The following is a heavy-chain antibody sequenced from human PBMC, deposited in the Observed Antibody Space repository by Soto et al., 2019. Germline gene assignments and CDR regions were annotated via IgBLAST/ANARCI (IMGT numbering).Heavy chain of an antibody. CDR1: GFTFSSFT. J-gene: IGHJ5*02. V-gene: IGHV3-21*06. Sequence: EVQLVESGGGVVKPGGSLRLSCAASGFTFSSFTMNWVRQAPGKGLEWVSAISSNAAYIYYADSVKGRFTISRDNARTSMYLQMSGLRAEVTAVYYCASYGGGASSSEGWFAPWGQGTLVTVSS. D-gene: IGHD6-6*01. CDR3: ASYGGGASSSEGWFAP. CDR2: ISSNAAYI.